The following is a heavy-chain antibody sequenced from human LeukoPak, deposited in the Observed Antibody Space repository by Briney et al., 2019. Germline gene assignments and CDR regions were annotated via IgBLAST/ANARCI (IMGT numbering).Heavy chain of an antibody. CDR2: INHSGST. CDR1: GGSFSGYY. Sequence: SETLSLTCAVYGGSFSGYYWSWIRQPPGKGLEWIGEINHSGSTNYNPSLKSRVTMSVDTSKNQFSLKLSSVTAADTAVYYCARDSSGRGDAFDIWGQGTMVTVSS. D-gene: IGHD3-22*01. V-gene: IGHV4-34*01. J-gene: IGHJ3*02. CDR3: ARDSSGRGDAFDI.